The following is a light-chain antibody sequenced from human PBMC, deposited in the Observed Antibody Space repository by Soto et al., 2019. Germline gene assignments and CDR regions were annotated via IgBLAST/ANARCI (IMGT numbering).Light chain of an antibody. J-gene: IGLJ3*02. CDR3: HSYDSSAHWV. CDR2: QDN. Sequence: NFMLTQPHSVSESPGQTVTISCTRSGGSIANNYVQWYQQXPGSAPTTVIYQDNERPSGVPDRFSGSIDTSSNSASLTISGLRTEDEADYYCHSYDSSAHWVFGGGTKLTVL. CDR1: GGSIANNY. V-gene: IGLV6-57*04.